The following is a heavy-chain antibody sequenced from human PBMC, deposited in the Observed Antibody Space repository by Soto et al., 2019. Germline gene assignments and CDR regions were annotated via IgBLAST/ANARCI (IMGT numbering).Heavy chain of an antibody. CDR3: ARVEIQLWTQDFDY. D-gene: IGHD5-18*01. CDR1: GGSFSGYY. CDR2: INHSGST. V-gene: IGHV4-34*01. Sequence: QVQLQQWGAGLLKPSETLSLTCAVYGGSFSGYYWSWIRQPPGKGLEWIGEINHSGSTNYNPSLKSRVTISVDTSKNQFSLKLSSVTAADTAVYYCARVEIQLWTQDFDYWGQGTLVTVSS. J-gene: IGHJ4*02.